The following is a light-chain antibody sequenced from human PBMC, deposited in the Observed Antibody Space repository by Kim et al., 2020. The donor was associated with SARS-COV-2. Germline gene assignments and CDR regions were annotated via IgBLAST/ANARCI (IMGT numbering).Light chain of an antibody. CDR3: QQYNGYPT. Sequence: DIQMTQSPSTLSASVGDRVTITCRASQSISSWLAWYQQKPGKAPKLLIYTASNLESGVPSRFSGSGSGTEFTLTISSLQPDDFATYYCQQYNGYPTFGGGTKVDIK. J-gene: IGKJ4*01. V-gene: IGKV1-5*03. CDR1: QSISSW. CDR2: TAS.